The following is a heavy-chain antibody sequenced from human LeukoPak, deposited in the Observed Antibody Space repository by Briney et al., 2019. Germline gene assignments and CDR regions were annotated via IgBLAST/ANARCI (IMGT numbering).Heavy chain of an antibody. CDR3: ARADYEDYYYYMDV. CDR2: MNEYGSEI. J-gene: IGHJ6*03. D-gene: IGHD4-17*01. CDR1: GFIFRDFS. V-gene: IGHV3-7*01. Sequence: GGSLRLSCSVSGFIFRDFSMSWVRQAPGKGLEWVAKMNEYGSEIFYVDSVKGRFTISRDNGKNTLYLQMNSLRAEDTAVYYCARADYEDYYYYMDVWGKGTTVTVSS.